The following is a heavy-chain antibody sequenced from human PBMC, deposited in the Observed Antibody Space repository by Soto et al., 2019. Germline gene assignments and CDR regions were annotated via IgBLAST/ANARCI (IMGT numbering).Heavy chain of an antibody. Sequence: LRLSCAASGFTFSTYAMNWVRQPPGKGLEWVSSISGSGAYTYYADSVQGRFTISRDNSKNTLNLQMNSLRAEDTAVYYCARDRHPYSTKYYFDYWGQGTLVTVSS. V-gene: IGHV3-23*01. CDR2: ISGSGAYT. D-gene: IGHD2-2*01. J-gene: IGHJ4*02. CDR1: GFTFSTYA. CDR3: ARDRHPYSTKYYFDY.